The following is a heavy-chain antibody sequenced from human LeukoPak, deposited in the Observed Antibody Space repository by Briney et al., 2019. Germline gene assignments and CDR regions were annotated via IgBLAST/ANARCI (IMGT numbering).Heavy chain of an antibody. CDR3: ARSITGTSWVFDP. CDR1: GYTFTSYG. Sequence: ASVKVSCKASGYTFTSYGITWVRQAPGQGREWMGWISAYNGNTNYAQNFQGRVTLTTDTSTSTAYMELRSLRSDDTAVYYCARSITGTSWVFDPWGQGTLVTVSS. V-gene: IGHV1-18*01. J-gene: IGHJ5*02. D-gene: IGHD1-7*01. CDR2: ISAYNGNT.